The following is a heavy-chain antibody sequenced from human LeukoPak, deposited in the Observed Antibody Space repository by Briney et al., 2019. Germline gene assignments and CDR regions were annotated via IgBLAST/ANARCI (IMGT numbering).Heavy chain of an antibody. D-gene: IGHD2-15*01. CDR3: ARCATPRIACFDF. J-gene: IGHJ4*02. CDR1: GYTFTNYD. Sequence: ASVKVSCKASGYTFTNYDINWVRQATGQGLEWMGWMNPNSGNTGYAQKFQGRVTINRNTSISTAYMELSSLRSKDTAVYYCARCATPRIACFDFWGQGTLVTVSS. V-gene: IGHV1-8*02. CDR2: MNPNSGNT.